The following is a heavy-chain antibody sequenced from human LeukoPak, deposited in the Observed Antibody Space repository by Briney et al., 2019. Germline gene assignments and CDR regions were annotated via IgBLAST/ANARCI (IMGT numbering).Heavy chain of an antibody. V-gene: IGHV1-46*01. CDR2: INPSGGST. CDR3: ARRVPYDSGNYYNPLGY. Sequence: ASVKVSCKASGYTFTSYYMYWVRQAPGQGLEWMGIINPSGGSTSYAQKFQGRVTMTRDTSTSTVYMELSSLRSEDTAVYYCARRVPYDSGNYYNPLGYWGQGTLVTVSS. CDR1: GYTFTSYY. D-gene: IGHD3-10*01. J-gene: IGHJ4*02.